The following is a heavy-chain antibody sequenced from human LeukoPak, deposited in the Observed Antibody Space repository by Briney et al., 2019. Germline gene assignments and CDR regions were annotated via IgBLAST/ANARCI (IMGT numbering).Heavy chain of an antibody. CDR1: GFTFSSFG. J-gene: IGHJ4*02. Sequence: PGGTLRLSCAASGFTFSSFGMSWVRQAPGKGLEWVSTISGSGGITYYADSVKGRFTISRDNAKNSLYLQMNSLRAEDTAVYYCARVMYSSGWSFDYWGQGTLVTVSS. CDR3: ARVMYSSGWSFDY. V-gene: IGHV3-23*01. D-gene: IGHD6-19*01. CDR2: ISGSGGIT.